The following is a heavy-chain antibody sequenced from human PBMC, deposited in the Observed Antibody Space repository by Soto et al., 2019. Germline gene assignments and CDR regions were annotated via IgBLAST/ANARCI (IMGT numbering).Heavy chain of an antibody. CDR2: ISGSGGST. CDR1: GFTFISYA. J-gene: IGHJ4*02. Sequence: GGSLRLSCAASGFTFISYAMSWVLQAPWKGLEWVSAISGSGGSTYYADSVKGRFTISRDNSKNTLYLQMNSLRAEDTAVYYCAPWGIAVAGIGSFTYWGQGTLVTVSS. D-gene: IGHD6-19*01. V-gene: IGHV3-23*01. CDR3: APWGIAVAGIGSFTY.